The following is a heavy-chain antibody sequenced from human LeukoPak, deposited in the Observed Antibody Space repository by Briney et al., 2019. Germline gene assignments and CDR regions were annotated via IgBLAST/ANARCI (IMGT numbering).Heavy chain of an antibody. D-gene: IGHD3-10*01. V-gene: IGHV4-39*07. Sequence: PSETPSLTCTVSSGSISSSSYYWGWIRQPPGKGLEWIGSIYYSGSTYYNPSLKSRVTISVDTSKNRFSLQLSSVTAADTAVYYCNNYYGSGSYYKGYWGQGTLVTVSS. J-gene: IGHJ4*02. CDR3: NNYYGSGSYYKGY. CDR1: SGSISSSSYY. CDR2: IYYSGST.